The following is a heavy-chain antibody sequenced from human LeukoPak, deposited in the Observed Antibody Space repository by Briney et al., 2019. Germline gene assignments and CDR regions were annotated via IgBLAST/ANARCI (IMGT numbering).Heavy chain of an antibody. J-gene: IGHJ4*02. CDR1: GFTVSSNS. D-gene: IGHD1-26*01. Sequence: GGSLRLSCTVSGFTVSSNSMSWVRQAPGKGLEWVSFIYSDNTHYSDSVKGRFTISRDNSKNTLYLQMNSLRAEDTALYYCAREATPFTGATPLDYWGQGTLVTVSS. CDR2: IYSDNT. V-gene: IGHV3-53*01. CDR3: AREATPFTGATPLDY.